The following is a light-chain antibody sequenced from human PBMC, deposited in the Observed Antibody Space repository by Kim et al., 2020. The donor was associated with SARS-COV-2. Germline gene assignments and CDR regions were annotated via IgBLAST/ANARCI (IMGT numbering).Light chain of an antibody. J-gene: IGLJ3*02. V-gene: IGLV6-57*02. CDR2: EDN. CDR3: QSYDSSNHWV. Sequence: KTVTITCTGSSGSNASNYVQWYQQRPRSAPTTVIYEDNQRPSGVPDRFSGSIDSSSNSASLTISGLKTEDAADYYCQSYDSSNHWVFGGGTQLTVL. CDR1: SGSNASNY.